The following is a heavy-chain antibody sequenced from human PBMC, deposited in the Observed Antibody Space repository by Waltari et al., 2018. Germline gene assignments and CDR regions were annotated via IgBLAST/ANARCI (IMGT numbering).Heavy chain of an antibody. V-gene: IGHV1-69*01. D-gene: IGHD5-18*01. CDR1: GGTFSSYA. CDR2: IIPIFGTA. CDR3: ARGEGDTAMARGYYYYGMDV. J-gene: IGHJ6*02. Sequence: QVQLVQSGAEVKKPGSSVKVSCKASGGTFSSYAIRWVRQAPGQGLEWMGGIIPIFGTANYAQKCQGRVTITADESTSTAYMELSSLRSEDTAVYYCARGEGDTAMARGYYYYGMDVWGQGTTVTVSS.